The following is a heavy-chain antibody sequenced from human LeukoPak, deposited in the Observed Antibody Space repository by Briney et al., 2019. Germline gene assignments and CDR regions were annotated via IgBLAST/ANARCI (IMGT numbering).Heavy chain of an antibody. J-gene: IGHJ4*02. CDR1: GGSIGSGDFY. D-gene: IGHD3-22*01. V-gene: IGHV4-39*07. CDR3: ARDEGSAYPFDY. CDR2: IYHSGST. Sequence: SETLSLTCTVSGGSIGSGDFYWTWIRQPPGKGLEWIGNIYHSGSTYYNPSLKSRVTISVDTSKNQFSLNLNSVTAADTAVYFCARDEGSAYPFDYWGQGTLVTVSS.